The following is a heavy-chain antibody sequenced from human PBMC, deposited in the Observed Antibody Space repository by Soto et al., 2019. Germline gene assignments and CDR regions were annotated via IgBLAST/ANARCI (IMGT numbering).Heavy chain of an antibody. CDR2: IYHSGST. V-gene: IGHV4-30-2*01. CDR3: ARDSIYGSGSSPPSYGMDV. CDR1: GGSISSGGYS. D-gene: IGHD3-10*01. J-gene: IGHJ6*02. Sequence: SETLSLTCAVSGGSISSGGYSWSWIRQPPGKGLEWIGYIYHSGSTYYNPSLKSRVTISVDRSKNQFSLKLSSVTAADTAVYYCARDSIYGSGSSPPSYGMDVWGQGTTVTVSS.